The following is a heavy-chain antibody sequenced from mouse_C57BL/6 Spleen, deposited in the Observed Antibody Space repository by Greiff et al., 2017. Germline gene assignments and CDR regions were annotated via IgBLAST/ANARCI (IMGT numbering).Heavy chain of an antibody. Sequence: EVQGVESGGGLVKPGGSLKLSCAASGFTFSDYGMHWVRQAPEKGLEWVAYISSGSSTIYYADTVKGRFTISRDNAKNTLFLQMTSLRSEDTAMYYCARVFGDGYYDAMDYWGQGTSVTVSS. CDR1: GFTFSDYG. V-gene: IGHV5-17*01. D-gene: IGHD2-3*01. J-gene: IGHJ4*01. CDR3: ARVFGDGYYDAMDY. CDR2: ISSGSSTI.